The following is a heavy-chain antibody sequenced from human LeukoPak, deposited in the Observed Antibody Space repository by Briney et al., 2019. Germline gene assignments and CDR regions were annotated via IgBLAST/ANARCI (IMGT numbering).Heavy chain of an antibody. V-gene: IGHV3-23*01. J-gene: IGHJ4*02. D-gene: IGHD3-9*01. Sequence: GGSLRLSCAASGFTFNTHAISWVRQAPGKGLEWVAAVSDTGDLRYSANSVKGRFAISRDNSKNTAFLQMYSLRAEDTALYYCVKGGLRSGYSFEDWGQGTLVTVSS. CDR1: GFTFNTHA. CDR3: VKGGLRSGYSFED. CDR2: VSDTGDLR.